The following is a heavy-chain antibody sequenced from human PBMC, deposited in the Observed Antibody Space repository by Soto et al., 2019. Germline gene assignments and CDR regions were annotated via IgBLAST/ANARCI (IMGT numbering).Heavy chain of an antibody. CDR1: GGTFSSYG. D-gene: IGHD1-26*01. CDR2: IIPIFGTA. Sequence: SFTVSCKASGGTFSSYGISWVRQAPGQGLELMGGIIPIFGTANYAQKLQGRVTITADESTSTAYMELSSLRSEDTAVYYCASPAIVGAGYRQHWGQGTLVTVA. V-gene: IGHV1-69*13. J-gene: IGHJ1*01. CDR3: ASPAIVGAGYRQH.